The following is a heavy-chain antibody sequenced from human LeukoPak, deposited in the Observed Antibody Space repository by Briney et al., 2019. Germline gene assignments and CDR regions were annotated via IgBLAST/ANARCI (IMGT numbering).Heavy chain of an antibody. CDR2: ISYDGSNK. Sequence: PGRSLRLSCAASGFTFSSYGMHWVRQAPGKGLEWVAVISYDGSNKYYADSVKGRFTISRDNSKNTLYLQMNSLRAEDTAVYYCARDSEKAVADPNWFDPWGQGTLVTVSS. D-gene: IGHD6-19*01. CDR1: GFTFSSYG. J-gene: IGHJ5*02. V-gene: IGHV3-30*03. CDR3: ARDSEKAVADPNWFDP.